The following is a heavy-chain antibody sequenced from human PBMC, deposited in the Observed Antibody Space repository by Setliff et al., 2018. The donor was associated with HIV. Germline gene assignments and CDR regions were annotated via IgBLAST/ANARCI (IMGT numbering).Heavy chain of an antibody. V-gene: IGHV1-18*01. CDR1: GYTFGFYG. CDR3: VRDEKRAAGGSMYYFDY. CDR2: VNEDNGDR. J-gene: IGHJ4*02. D-gene: IGHD5-12*01. Sequence: ASVKVSCKASGYTFGFYGISWVRQAPGQGLEWMGWVNEDNGDRNFAPSVQGRIALTTDTSTNTAYMELTNLRSDDTALYFCVRDEKRAAGGSMYYFDYWGQGTLVTVSS.